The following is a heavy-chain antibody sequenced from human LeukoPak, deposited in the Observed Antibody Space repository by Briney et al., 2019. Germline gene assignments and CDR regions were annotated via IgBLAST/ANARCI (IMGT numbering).Heavy chain of an antibody. Sequence: SETLSLTCAVSGGSFSSTDWSWIRQPAGKGLEWIGRIYTSGSTNYNPSLKSRVTISVDTSKNHFSLYLSSVTAADTAVYYCAREMGGYRNRFDPWGQGDLVTVSS. CDR2: IYTSGST. CDR3: AREMGGYRNRFDP. V-gene: IGHV4-4*07. CDR1: GGSFSSTD. D-gene: IGHD3-22*01. J-gene: IGHJ5*02.